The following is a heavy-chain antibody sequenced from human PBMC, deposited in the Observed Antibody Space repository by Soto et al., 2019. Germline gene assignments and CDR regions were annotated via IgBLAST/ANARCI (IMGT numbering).Heavy chain of an antibody. D-gene: IGHD2-15*01. CDR1: GLTFNRYW. Sequence: LRLSCAASGLTFNRYWMHWVRHAPGKGLVWVSHINTDGSNTNYADSVKGRFTISRDNAKSTLFLQMNSLRGEDTAVYYCAREFCSGGNCYTYYFDPWGQGIPVTVSS. V-gene: IGHV3-74*01. CDR3: AREFCSGGNCYTYYFDP. J-gene: IGHJ5*02. CDR2: INTDGSNT.